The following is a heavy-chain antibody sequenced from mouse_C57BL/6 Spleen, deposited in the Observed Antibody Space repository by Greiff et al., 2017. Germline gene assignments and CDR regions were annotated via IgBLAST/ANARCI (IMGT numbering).Heavy chain of an antibody. CDR1: GFTFSDFY. J-gene: IGHJ2*01. Sequence: EVKLVESGGGLVQSGRSLRLSCATSGFTFSDFYMEWVRQAPGKGLEWIAASRNKANDYTTEYSASVKGRFIVSRDTSQSILYLQMNALRAEDTAIYYCARGNWGCDYWGQGTTLTVSS. D-gene: IGHD4-1*01. CDR3: ARGNWGCDY. V-gene: IGHV7-1*01. CDR2: SRNKANDYTT.